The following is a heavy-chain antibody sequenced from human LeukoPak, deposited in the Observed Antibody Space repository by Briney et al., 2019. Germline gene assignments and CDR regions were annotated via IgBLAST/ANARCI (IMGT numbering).Heavy chain of an antibody. Sequence: GGSLRLSCTASGLTFSTSGFNWVRQAPGKGLEWVASIGPTGSDRYHAVSIKGRFTISRDNANNFLYLQMNSLRAEDTAVYYCATETNGRHYDYWGQGTLLTVSS. CDR1: GLTFSTSG. J-gene: IGHJ4*02. D-gene: IGHD1-14*01. V-gene: IGHV3-21*06. CDR2: IGPTGSDR. CDR3: ATETNGRHYDY.